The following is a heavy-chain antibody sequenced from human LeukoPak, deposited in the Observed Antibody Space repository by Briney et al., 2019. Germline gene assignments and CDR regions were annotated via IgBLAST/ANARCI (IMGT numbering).Heavy chain of an antibody. CDR3: ARDLGDGYSYGYSFYGMDV. D-gene: IGHD5-18*01. Sequence: ASVTVSCKASGYTFTSYGISWVRQAPGQGLEWMGRIIPILGIANYAQKFQGRVTITADKSTSTAYMELSSLRSEDTAVYYCARDLGDGYSYGYSFYGMDVWGQGTTVTVSS. J-gene: IGHJ6*02. CDR2: IIPILGIA. CDR1: GYTFTSYG. V-gene: IGHV1-69*04.